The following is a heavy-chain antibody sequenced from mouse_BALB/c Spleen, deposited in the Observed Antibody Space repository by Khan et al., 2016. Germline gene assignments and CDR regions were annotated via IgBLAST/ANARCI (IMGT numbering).Heavy chain of an antibody. CDR2: ISSGGSYT. V-gene: IGHV5-6*01. D-gene: IGHD1-1*01. Sequence: EVKLVESGGDLVKPGGSLKLSCAASGFTFSNYGMSWVRQTPDKRLEWVATISSGGSYTYYPDSVKGRFTISRDNAKNTLYLQMSSLKSEDTAMFYCARGVYYGSSYKYAMDYWGQGTSVTVSS. J-gene: IGHJ4*01. CDR1: GFTFSNYG. CDR3: ARGVYYGSSYKYAMDY.